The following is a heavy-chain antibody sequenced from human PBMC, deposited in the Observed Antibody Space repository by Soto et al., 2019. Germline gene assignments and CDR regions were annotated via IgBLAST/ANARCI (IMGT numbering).Heavy chain of an antibody. CDR2: IIPMLGIR. Sequence: QVQLVQSGAEVKKPGSSVKVSCKDSGGTFSTYSMFWVRQAPGQGLEWMGRIIPMLGIRNYAQRFQDRVTITADKSTATAPMALTSLRSEDTALYYCTIGSWSGEVSDIWGQGTMVTVSS. D-gene: IGHD2-21*01. J-gene: IGHJ3*02. CDR1: GGTFSTYS. V-gene: IGHV1-69*02. CDR3: TIGSWSGEVSDI.